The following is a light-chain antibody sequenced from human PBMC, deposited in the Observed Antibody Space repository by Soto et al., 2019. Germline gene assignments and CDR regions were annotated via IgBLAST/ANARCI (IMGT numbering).Light chain of an antibody. V-gene: IGKV1-5*03. J-gene: IGKJ2*01. CDR1: QSISSW. Sequence: DIQMTQSPSTLSASVGDRVTITCPASQSISSWLAWYQQKPGKAPKLLIYKASSLESGVTSRFSGSDSGTEFTLTISRLQPDDFATYYCQQYHSFSYTFGQGTKLEFK. CDR3: QQYHSFSYT. CDR2: KAS.